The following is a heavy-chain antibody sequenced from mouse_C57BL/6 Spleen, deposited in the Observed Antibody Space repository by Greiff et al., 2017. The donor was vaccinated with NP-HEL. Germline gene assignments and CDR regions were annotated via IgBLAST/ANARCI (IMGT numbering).Heavy chain of an antibody. D-gene: IGHD2-12*01. V-gene: IGHV14-4*01. J-gene: IGHJ4*01. CDR1: GFNIKDDY. CDR3: TRYSPDY. CDR2: IDPENGDT. Sequence: VQLQQSGAELVRPGASVKLSCTASGFNIKDDYMHWVKQRPEQGLEWIGWIDPENGDTEYASKFQGKATITADTSSNTAYLQLSSLPSEDTAVYYCTRYSPDYWGQGTSVTVSS.